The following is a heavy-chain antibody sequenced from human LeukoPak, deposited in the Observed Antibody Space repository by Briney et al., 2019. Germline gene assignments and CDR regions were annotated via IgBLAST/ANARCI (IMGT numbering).Heavy chain of an antibody. J-gene: IGHJ6*02. V-gene: IGHV1-2*02. Sequence: ASVKVSCKASGYTFTGYYMHWVRQAPGQGLEWMGWINPNSGGTNYAQKFQGRVTMTRDTSISTAYMELSRLRSDDTAVYYCARGSHGAYYYYYGMDVWGQGTTVTVSS. CDR1: GYTFTGYY. CDR2: INPNSGGT. CDR3: ARGSHGAYYYYYGMDV.